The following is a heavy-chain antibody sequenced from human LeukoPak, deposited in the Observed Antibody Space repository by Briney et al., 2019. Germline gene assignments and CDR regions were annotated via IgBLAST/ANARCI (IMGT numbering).Heavy chain of an antibody. V-gene: IGHV3-30*19. Sequence: PGGSLRLSCAASGFTFSSYGMHWVRQAPGKGLEWVAGISYGGTKKYDADSVKDRFTISRDNSKNTLYLQMNSLRAEDTAVYYCARVPSSSAWSTGMDVWGQGTTVTVSS. CDR1: GFTFSSYG. D-gene: IGHD6-19*01. J-gene: IGHJ6*02. CDR3: ARVPSSSAWSTGMDV. CDR2: ISYGGTKK.